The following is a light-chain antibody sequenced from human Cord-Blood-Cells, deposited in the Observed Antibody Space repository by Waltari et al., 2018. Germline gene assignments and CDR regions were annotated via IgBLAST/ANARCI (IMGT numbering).Light chain of an antibody. CDR2: DVS. J-gene: IGLJ2*01. CDR1: SSDVGGYNY. Sequence: QSALTQPRSVSGSPGQSVTISCPGTSSDVGGYNYVSWYQQHPGKAPKLMIYDVSKRPSGVPDRFSGSKSDNTASLTISGLQAEDEADYYCCSYAGSYTFEVFGGGTKLTVL. CDR3: CSYAGSYTFEV. V-gene: IGLV2-11*01.